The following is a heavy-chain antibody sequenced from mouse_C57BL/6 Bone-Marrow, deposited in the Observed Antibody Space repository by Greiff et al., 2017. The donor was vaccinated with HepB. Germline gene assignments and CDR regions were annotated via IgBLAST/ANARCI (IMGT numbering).Heavy chain of an antibody. CDR1: GFSFNTYA. D-gene: IGHD4-1*01. CDR3: VRLGRGNYYAMDY. V-gene: IGHV10-1*01. J-gene: IGHJ4*01. CDR2: IRSKSNNYAT. Sequence: EVKLMESGGGLVQPKGSLKLSCAASGFSFNTYAMNWVRQAPGKGLEWVARIRSKSNNYATYYADSVKDRFTISRDDSESMLYLQMNNLKTEDTAMYYCVRLGRGNYYAMDYWGQGTSVTVSS.